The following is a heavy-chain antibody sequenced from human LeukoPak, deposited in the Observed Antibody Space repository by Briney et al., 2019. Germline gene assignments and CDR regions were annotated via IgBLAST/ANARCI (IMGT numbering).Heavy chain of an antibody. J-gene: IGHJ2*01. Sequence: QPGRSLRLSCAASGFTFSSYGMHWVRQAPGKGLEWVAVISYDGSNKYYADSVKGRFTISRDNSKNTLYLQMNSLRAEDTAVYYCAKASRPEGRFVFGPITEFWYFDLWGRGTLVTVSS. V-gene: IGHV3-30*18. CDR2: ISYDGSNK. CDR3: AKASRPEGRFVFGPITEFWYFDL. D-gene: IGHD3-16*01. CDR1: GFTFSSYG.